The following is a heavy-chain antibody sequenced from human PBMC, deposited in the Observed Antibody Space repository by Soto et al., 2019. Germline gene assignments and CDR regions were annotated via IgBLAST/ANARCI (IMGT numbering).Heavy chain of an antibody. Sequence: KTSETLSLTCTVSGGSISSYYWRWIRQPPGKGLEWIGYIYYSGSTNYNPSLKSRVTISVDTSKHQFSLKLSSVTAADTAVYYCARASPGMNFDYCGQGTLVTGSS. CDR3: ARASPGMNFDY. D-gene: IGHD3-10*01. CDR1: GGSISSYY. CDR2: IYYSGST. J-gene: IGHJ4*02. V-gene: IGHV4-59*01.